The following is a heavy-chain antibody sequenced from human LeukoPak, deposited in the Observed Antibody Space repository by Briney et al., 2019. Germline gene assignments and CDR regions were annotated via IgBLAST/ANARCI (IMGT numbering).Heavy chain of an antibody. V-gene: IGHV1-18*01. J-gene: IGHJ5*02. CDR2: ISAYNGNT. CDR3: ARDGYCSTTNCYPTENWFDP. D-gene: IGHD2-2*03. Sequence: ASVKVSCKASGYTFNSYGISWVRQAPGQGLEWMGWISAYNGNTNYAQKLQGRVTMTTDTSTSTAYMELRSLRSDDTAVYYCARDGYCSTTNCYPTENWFDPWGQGTLVTVSS. CDR1: GYTFNSYG.